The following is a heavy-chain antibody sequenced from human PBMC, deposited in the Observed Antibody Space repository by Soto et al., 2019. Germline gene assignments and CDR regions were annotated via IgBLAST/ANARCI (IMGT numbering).Heavy chain of an antibody. CDR3: ARPLFARGNWFDP. Sequence: QVQLQESGPGLVKPSETLSLTCTVSGGSISSYYWSWIRQPPGKGLEWIGYIYYSGSTNYNPSLKSRVTISVDTSKNQFSLKLSSVTAADTAVYYCARPLFARGNWFDPWGQGTLVTVSS. V-gene: IGHV4-59*01. J-gene: IGHJ5*02. CDR2: IYYSGST. CDR1: GGSISSYY. D-gene: IGHD2-21*01.